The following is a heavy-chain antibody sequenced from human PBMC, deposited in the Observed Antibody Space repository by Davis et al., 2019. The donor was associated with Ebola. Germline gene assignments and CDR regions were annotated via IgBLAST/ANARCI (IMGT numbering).Heavy chain of an antibody. D-gene: IGHD6-13*01. Sequence: AASVQVSCKASEYTFTSYDINWVRQATGQGLEWVGWMNPTSGNTGYAEKFQGRVTVTRATSTSTVYMDLSSLRSEDTAVYFCARLSSTWSSLYGMDVWGQGTTVTVSS. CDR1: EYTFTSYD. CDR3: ARLSSTWSSLYGMDV. J-gene: IGHJ6*02. CDR2: MNPTSGNT. V-gene: IGHV1-8*01.